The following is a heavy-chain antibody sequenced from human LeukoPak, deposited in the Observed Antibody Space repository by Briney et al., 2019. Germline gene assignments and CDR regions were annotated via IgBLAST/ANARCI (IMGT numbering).Heavy chain of an antibody. J-gene: IGHJ6*02. CDR3: ASIGNYDSSGSYYYYYYGMDV. Sequence: GASVKVSCKASGYTFTGYYMHWVRQAPGQGLEWMGRINPNSGGTNYAQKFQGRVTMTRDTSISTAYMELSRLRSDDTAVYYCASIGNYDSSGSYYYYYYGMDVWGQGTTVTVSS. CDR1: GYTFTGYY. D-gene: IGHD3-22*01. V-gene: IGHV1-2*06. CDR2: INPNSGGT.